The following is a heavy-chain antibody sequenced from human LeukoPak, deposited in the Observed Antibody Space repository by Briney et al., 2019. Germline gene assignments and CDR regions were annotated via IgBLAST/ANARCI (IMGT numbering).Heavy chain of an antibody. CDR3: ARVGRGFWRFFDY. V-gene: IGHV4-38-2*02. D-gene: IGHD3-3*01. CDR2: IYHSGST. J-gene: IGHJ4*02. Sequence: PSETLSLTCTVSGYSISSGYYWGWIRQPPGKGLEWIGSIYHSGSTYYNPSLKSRVTISVDTSKNQFSLKLSSVTAADTAVYYCARVGRGFWRFFDYWGQGTLVTVSS. CDR1: GYSISSGYY.